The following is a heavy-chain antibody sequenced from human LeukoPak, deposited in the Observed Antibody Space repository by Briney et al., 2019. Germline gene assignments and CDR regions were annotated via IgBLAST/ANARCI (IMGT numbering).Heavy chain of an antibody. V-gene: IGHV3-30*18. CDR3: AKTGGAWYYDSSGTGY. CDR1: GFTFSSYG. D-gene: IGHD3-22*01. Sequence: PGGSLRLSCAASGFTFSSYGMHWVRQAPGKGLEWVAVISYDGSNKYYADSVKGRFTISRDNSKNTLYLQMNSLRAEDTAVYYCAKTGGAWYYDSSGTGYWGQGTLVTVSS. J-gene: IGHJ4*02. CDR2: ISYDGSNK.